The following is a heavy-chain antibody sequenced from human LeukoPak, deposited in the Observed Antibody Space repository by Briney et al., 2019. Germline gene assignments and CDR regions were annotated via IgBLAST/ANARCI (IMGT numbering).Heavy chain of an antibody. CDR3: ARGSGSSSLDY. J-gene: IGHJ4*02. D-gene: IGHD6-13*01. V-gene: IGHV3-33*01. Sequence: PGRSLRLSCAASGFTFSTYGVHWVRQAPGEGLEWVALIGYVGTKRYYADSVKGRFAISRDRNRLYLQMSSLKGTDAGLYFCARGSGSSSLDYWGQGTLVTVSS. CDR1: GFTFSTYG. CDR2: IGYVGTKR.